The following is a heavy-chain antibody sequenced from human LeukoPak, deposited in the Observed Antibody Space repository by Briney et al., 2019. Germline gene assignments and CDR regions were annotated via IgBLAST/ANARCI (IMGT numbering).Heavy chain of an antibody. D-gene: IGHD6-19*01. CDR1: GYTFTSYY. J-gene: IGHJ4*02. CDR2: IIPIFGTA. Sequence: ASVKVSCKASGYTFTSYYMHWVRQAPGQGLEWMGGIIPIFGTANYAQKFQGRVTITADESTSTAYMELSSLRSEDTAVYYCASTVAVAGNWYYFDYWGQGTLVTVSS. CDR3: ASTVAVAGNWYYFDY. V-gene: IGHV1-69*13.